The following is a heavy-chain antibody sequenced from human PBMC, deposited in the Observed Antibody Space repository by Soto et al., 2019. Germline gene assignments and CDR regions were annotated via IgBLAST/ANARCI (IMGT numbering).Heavy chain of an antibody. Sequence: ASVTVSCKASGYTFTSYGISWVRQAPGQGLEWMGWISAYNGNTNYAQKLQGRVTMTTDTATSTANMELRSLRSDDTTVYYCARDKGEGERYSSSWYAYYCYGMDVWGQGTTVTVSS. J-gene: IGHJ6*02. CDR1: GYTFTSYG. D-gene: IGHD6-13*01. V-gene: IGHV1-18*01. CDR3: ARDKGEGERYSSSWYAYYCYGMDV. CDR2: ISAYNGNT.